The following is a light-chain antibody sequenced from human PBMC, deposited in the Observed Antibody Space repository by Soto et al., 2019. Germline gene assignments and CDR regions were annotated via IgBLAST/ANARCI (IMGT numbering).Light chain of an antibody. CDR2: AAS. CDR1: RVISSW. V-gene: IGKV1-12*01. J-gene: IGKJ5*01. Sequence: DIQMTQSPSSVSASVGDSVTITCRASRVISSWLAWYQQKPGKAPNLLIYAASNLQSGVPSRFRASGSGTDFTLTINNLQPEDFATYYCQQSHTFPITFGQGTRLEIK. CDR3: QQSHTFPIT.